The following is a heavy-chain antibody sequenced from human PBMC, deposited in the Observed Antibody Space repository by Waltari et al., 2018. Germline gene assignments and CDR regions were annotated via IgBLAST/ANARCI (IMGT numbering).Heavy chain of an antibody. V-gene: IGHV1-69*08. Sequence: QVQLVQSGAEVKKPGSSVKVSCKASGGTFSSYTISWVRHAPGRGLEWMGRIIPILGIAKYEQKFQGSGTITADNTTSTAYMELSSLRSEDTAVYYCARDAYYYDSSGYYAIDYWGQGTLVTVSS. CDR3: ARDAYYYDSSGYYAIDY. J-gene: IGHJ4*02. CDR1: GGTFSSYT. CDR2: IIPILGIA. D-gene: IGHD3-22*01.